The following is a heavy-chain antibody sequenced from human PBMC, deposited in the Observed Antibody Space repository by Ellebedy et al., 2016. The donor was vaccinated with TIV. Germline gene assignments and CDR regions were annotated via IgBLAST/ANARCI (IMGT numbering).Heavy chain of an antibody. J-gene: IGHJ4*02. Sequence: AASVKVSCKASGYTFTTLDINWVRQATGQGLEWMGWMSPNSGNTGFAQKFQGRVTMTRNTSISTAYMELSSLRSEDTAVYYCARSWTHWDYFDYWGQGTLVTVSS. CDR1: GYTFTTLD. V-gene: IGHV1-8*01. CDR2: MSPNSGNT. D-gene: IGHD3/OR15-3a*01. CDR3: ARSWTHWDYFDY.